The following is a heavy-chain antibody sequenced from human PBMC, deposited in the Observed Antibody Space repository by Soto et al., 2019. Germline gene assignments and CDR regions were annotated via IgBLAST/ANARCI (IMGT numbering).Heavy chain of an antibody. CDR3: ARDGSGSYPSDSGYYYGMDV. CDR2: IYYSGST. D-gene: IGHD3-10*01. V-gene: IGHV4-31*03. CDR1: GGSISSGGYY. Sequence: PSETLSLTCTVSGGSISSGGYYWSWIRQHPGKGLEWIGYIYYSGSTYYNPSLKSRVTISVDTSKNQFSLKLSSVTAADTAVYYCARDGSGSYPSDSGYYYGMDVWGQGTTVTVSS. J-gene: IGHJ6*02.